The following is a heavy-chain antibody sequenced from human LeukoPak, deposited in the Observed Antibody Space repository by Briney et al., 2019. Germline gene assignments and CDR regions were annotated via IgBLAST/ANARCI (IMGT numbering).Heavy chain of an antibody. D-gene: IGHD4-17*01. CDR2: ISYDGSNK. V-gene: IGHV3-30*04. CDR1: GFTFSSYA. CDR3: ARAASDYGDLDY. J-gene: IGHJ4*02. Sequence: GGSLRLSCAASGFTFSSYAMHWVRQAPGKGLEWVAVISYDGSNKYYADSVKGRFTISRDNSKNTLYLQMNSLRAEDTAVYYCARAASDYGDLDYWGQGTLVTVSS.